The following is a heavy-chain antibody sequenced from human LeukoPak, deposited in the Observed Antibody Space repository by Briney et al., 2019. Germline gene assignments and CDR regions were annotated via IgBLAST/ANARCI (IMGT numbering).Heavy chain of an antibody. J-gene: IGHJ1*01. Sequence: PGRSLRLSCAASGFSFSTYGMFWVRQAPGKGLEWVGVISYDGSNQYYADSVKGRFTISRDNSKNTLYLQMDSLRAEDTAVYYCAEGDFWNGLGEYFLYWGQGILVTVSS. CDR2: ISYDGSNQ. CDR3: AEGDFWNGLGEYFLY. D-gene: IGHD3-3*01. CDR1: GFSFSTYG. V-gene: IGHV3-33*05.